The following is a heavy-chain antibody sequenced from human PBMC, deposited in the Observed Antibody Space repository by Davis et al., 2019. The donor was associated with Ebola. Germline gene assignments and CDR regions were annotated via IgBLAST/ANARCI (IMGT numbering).Heavy chain of an antibody. CDR3: ARGSHYEDFDY. D-gene: IGHD3-3*01. J-gene: IGHJ4*02. Sequence: ASVKVSCKASGYSFTDFFIHWVRQAPGQGLEWMGIINPTTGSTSYAQKFQGRVTMTTDTSTSTAYMELRSLRSDDTAVYYCARGSHYEDFDYWGQGTLVTVSS. V-gene: IGHV1-46*01. CDR2: INPTTGST. CDR1: GYSFTDFF.